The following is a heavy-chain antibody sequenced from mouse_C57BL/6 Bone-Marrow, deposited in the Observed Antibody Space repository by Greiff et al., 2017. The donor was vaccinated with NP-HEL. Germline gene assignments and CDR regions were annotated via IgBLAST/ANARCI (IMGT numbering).Heavy chain of an antibody. Sequence: VQLQQSGPVLVKPGASVKMSCKASGYTFTDYYMNWVKQSHGKSLEWIGVINPYNGGTSYNQKFKSKATLTVDKSSSTAYMELNSLTSEDSSVYYCARRTGNWYFDVWGTGTTVTVAS. D-gene: IGHD1-1*02. CDR2: INPYNGGT. J-gene: IGHJ1*03. CDR1: GYTFTDYY. V-gene: IGHV1-19*01. CDR3: ARRTGNWYFDV.